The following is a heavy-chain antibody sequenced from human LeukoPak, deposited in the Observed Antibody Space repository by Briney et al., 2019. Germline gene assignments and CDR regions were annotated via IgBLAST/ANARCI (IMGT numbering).Heavy chain of an antibody. CDR1: GGSISGYY. CDR2: IYYGGAT. D-gene: IGHD2-21*02. J-gene: IGHJ1*01. Sequence: SETLSLTCTVSGGSISGYYWTWIRQPPGKGLEWIGYIYYGGATNYNPSLKRRVSMSADTSKKQFSLKLSSVTAADTAVYYCARWTNCGGDCSLLQHWGQGTPVSVCS. V-gene: IGHV4-59*01. CDR3: ARWTNCGGDCSLLQH.